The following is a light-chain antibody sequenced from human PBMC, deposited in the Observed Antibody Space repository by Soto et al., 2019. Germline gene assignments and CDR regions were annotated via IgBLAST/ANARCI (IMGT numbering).Light chain of an antibody. CDR1: QSISRW. Sequence: DIQMTQSPSTLSASVGDRVTISCRASQSISRWLAWYQQKPGKAPNPLIYDASSLQSGVPSRFSGIVSGTEFTLTISSLQPDDFATYYCQQYNSHWTFGQGTKVEIK. CDR3: QQYNSHWT. V-gene: IGKV1-5*01. CDR2: DAS. J-gene: IGKJ1*01.